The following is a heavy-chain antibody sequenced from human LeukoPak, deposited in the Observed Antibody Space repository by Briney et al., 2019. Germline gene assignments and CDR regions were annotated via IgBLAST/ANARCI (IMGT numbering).Heavy chain of an antibody. CDR2: IYHTRST. V-gene: IGHV4-59*01. D-gene: IGHD3-3*01. CDR1: GCSITNYY. Sequence: TSETLSLTCTASGCSITNYYWSWIRQPPGRGLEWIGYIYHTRSTNYNPSHKSRVTTSVDTSKNQFSLKLRSVTAADTAVYYCARGIFGADITNYYYYYSMDVWGKGTTVTVSS. CDR3: ARGIFGADITNYYYYYSMDV. J-gene: IGHJ6*03.